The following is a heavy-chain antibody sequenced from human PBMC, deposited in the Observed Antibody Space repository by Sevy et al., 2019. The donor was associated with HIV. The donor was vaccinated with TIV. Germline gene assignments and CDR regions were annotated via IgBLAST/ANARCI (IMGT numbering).Heavy chain of an antibody. Sequence: VGSLRLSCAASGFTFSSYAMHWVRQAPGKGLEWVAVISYDGSKKYYADSVKGRFTISRDNSKNSLYLQMNSLRAEDTAVYYRAREAFRYYDSSGYYSWEYFEHWGQGTLVTVSS. J-gene: IGHJ1*01. CDR3: AREAFRYYDSSGYYSWEYFEH. V-gene: IGHV3-30*04. CDR1: GFTFSSYA. CDR2: ISYDGSKK. D-gene: IGHD3-22*01.